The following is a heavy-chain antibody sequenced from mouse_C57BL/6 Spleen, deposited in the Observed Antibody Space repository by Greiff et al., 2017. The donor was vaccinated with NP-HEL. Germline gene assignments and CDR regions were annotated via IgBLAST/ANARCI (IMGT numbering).Heavy chain of an antibody. J-gene: IGHJ1*03. D-gene: IGHD1-1*01. CDR3: ARERDYYGSSGWYFDV. CDR2: IYPRDGST. CDR1: GYTFTSYD. V-gene: IGHV1-85*01. Sequence: VQLQQSGPELVKPGASVKLSCKASGYTFTSYDINWVKQRPGQGLEWIGWIYPRDGSTKYNEKFKGKATWTVDTSSSTAYMELHSLTSEDSAVYFCARERDYYGSSGWYFDVWGTGTTVTVSS.